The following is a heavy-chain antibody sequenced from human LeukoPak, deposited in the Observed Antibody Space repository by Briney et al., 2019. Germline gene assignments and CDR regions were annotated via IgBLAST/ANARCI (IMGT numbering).Heavy chain of an antibody. J-gene: IGHJ3*02. D-gene: IGHD2-15*01. CDR3: AARALPKAFNI. CDR1: GGSFSGYY. CDR2: INHSGST. V-gene: IGHV4-34*01. Sequence: SETLSLTCAVYGGSFSGYYWSWIRQPPGKGLEWIGEINHSGSTNYNPSLKSRVTISVDTSKNQFSLKRSSVTAADTAVYYCAARALPKAFNIWGQGTMVTVSS.